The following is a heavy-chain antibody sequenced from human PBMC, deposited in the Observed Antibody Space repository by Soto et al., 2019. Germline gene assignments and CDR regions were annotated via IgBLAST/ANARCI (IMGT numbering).Heavy chain of an antibody. CDR3: ARTAAAGKYYYGMDV. D-gene: IGHD6-13*01. CDR2: IYPGDSDT. V-gene: IGHV5-51*01. Sequence: GESLKISCKGSGYSFTSYWIGWVRQLPGKGLELMGIIYPGDSDTRYSPSFQGQVTISADKSISTAYLQWSSLKASDTAMYYCARTAAAGKYYYGMDVWGQGTTVTVSS. CDR1: GYSFTSYW. J-gene: IGHJ6*02.